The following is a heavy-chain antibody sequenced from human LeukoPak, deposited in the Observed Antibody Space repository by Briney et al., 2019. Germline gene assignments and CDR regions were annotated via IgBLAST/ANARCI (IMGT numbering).Heavy chain of an antibody. CDR2: NKEDGTDK. CDR1: GFTLSSYW. J-gene: IGHJ4*02. V-gene: IGHV3-7*01. CDR3: VRDRGWFHFDL. D-gene: IGHD3-10*01. Sequence: GGSLRLSCAASGFTLSSYWMTWIRQAPGKGLEWVANNKEDGTDKYYVDSVKGRFTISRDNTKNSLFLQLNSLRAEDTAVYYCVRDRGWFHFDLWGQGTLVTVSS.